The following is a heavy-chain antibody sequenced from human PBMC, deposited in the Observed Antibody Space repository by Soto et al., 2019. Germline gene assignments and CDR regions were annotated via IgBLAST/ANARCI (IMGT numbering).Heavy chain of an antibody. CDR3: AHRILRTVFGLVTTTAIYFDF. V-gene: IGHV2-5*02. CDR1: RFSLTTSGVG. J-gene: IGHJ4*02. D-gene: IGHD3-3*01. Sequence: QITLNESGPTVVKPAEPLTLTCTFSRFSLTTSGVGVGWIRQSPGKAPEWLALIYWDDDKRYSASLKSRLTITKDTSKNQVVLTMASVDRADTATYYCAHRILRTVFGLVTTTAIYFDFWGQGTPVVVSS. CDR2: IYWDDDK.